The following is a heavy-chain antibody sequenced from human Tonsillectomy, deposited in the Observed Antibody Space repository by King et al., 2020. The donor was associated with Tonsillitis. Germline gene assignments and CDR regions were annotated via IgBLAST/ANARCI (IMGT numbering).Heavy chain of an antibody. Sequence: VQLVESGGGLVQPGGSLRLSCAASGFTFSTYAMTWVRQAPGKGLEWVSLISGSGGGTYYADSVKGRFTISRDNSKNTLYLQMNSLRAEDTAVYYCAKTDYYDSTGYLPSNYYGMDVRGQGTTVTVSS. V-gene: IGHV3-23*04. CDR3: AKTDYYDSTGYLPSNYYGMDV. CDR2: ISGSGGGT. J-gene: IGHJ6*02. CDR1: GFTFSTYA. D-gene: IGHD3-22*01.